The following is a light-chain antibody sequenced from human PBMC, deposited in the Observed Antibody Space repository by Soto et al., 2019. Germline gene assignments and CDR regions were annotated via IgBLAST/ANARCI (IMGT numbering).Light chain of an antibody. CDR3: QLYGSSPPWT. J-gene: IGKJ1*01. CDR1: QSFSISQ. V-gene: IGKV3-20*01. CDR2: DAS. Sequence: EIVLTQSPGTLSLSPGERATLSCRASQSFSISQLAWYQQKPGQAPRVVIYDASTRATGIPDRFSGSGSGTDFTLTISRLEPEDFAVYHCQLYGSSPPWTFGQGTKVEIK.